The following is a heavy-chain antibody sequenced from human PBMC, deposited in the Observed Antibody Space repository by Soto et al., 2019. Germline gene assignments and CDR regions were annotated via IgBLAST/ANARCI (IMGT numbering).Heavy chain of an antibody. V-gene: IGHV3-33*01. CDR3: ARERYYYDSSGYYPPASYFAY. Sequence: QVQLVESGGGVVQPGRSLRLSCAASGFTFSSYGMHWVRQAPGKGLEWVAVIWNDGGNKYYADSVKGRFTISRDNSKNTLYLQMNGLRAGDTAVFYCARERYYYDSSGYYPPASYFAYWGQGTLVTVSS. CDR1: GFTFSSYG. CDR2: IWNDGGNK. J-gene: IGHJ4*02. D-gene: IGHD3-22*01.